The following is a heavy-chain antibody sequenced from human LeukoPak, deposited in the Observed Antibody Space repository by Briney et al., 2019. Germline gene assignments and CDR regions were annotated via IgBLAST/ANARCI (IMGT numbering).Heavy chain of an antibody. CDR2: ISYDESTK. CDR3: ATDAYFDMRGGPRR. D-gene: IGHD3-9*01. Sequence: GGSLRLSCAASGFIFENYGMHWVRQAPGQGLQWVAVISYDESTKYYGDSVKGRFTISRDNSKNTLSLELSSLRAEDTAVYYCATDAYFDMRGGPRRWGQGTLVSVSS. J-gene: IGHJ1*01. CDR1: GFIFENYG. V-gene: IGHV3-30*03.